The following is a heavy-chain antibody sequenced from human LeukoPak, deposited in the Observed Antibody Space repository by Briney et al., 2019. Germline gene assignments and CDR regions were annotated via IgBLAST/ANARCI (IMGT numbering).Heavy chain of an antibody. CDR3: ARLGYSTGWYNS. J-gene: IGHJ5*01. D-gene: IGHD6-25*01. Sequence: SETLSLTCTVSGGSMNSTSYYWGWIRQPPGKGPDWLANIYYSGPTYYNPSLKSRVTISVDMSKNQFSLILRSVTAADTAVYYCARLGYSTGWYNSWGQGTLVTVSS. CDR2: IYYSGPT. V-gene: IGHV4-39*01. CDR1: GGSMNSTSYY.